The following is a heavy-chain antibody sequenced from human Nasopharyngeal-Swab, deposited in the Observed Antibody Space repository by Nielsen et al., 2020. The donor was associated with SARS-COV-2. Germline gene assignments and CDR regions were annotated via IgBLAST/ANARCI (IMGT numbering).Heavy chain of an antibody. D-gene: IGHD3-22*01. J-gene: IGHJ5*02. V-gene: IGHV4-39*07. CDR3: ARGGVGKHGYYYDSSGQYNWFDP. Sequence: WIRQPPGKGLEWIGSIYYSGSTYHNPSLKSRVTISVDTSKNQFSLKLSSVTAADTAVYYCARGGVGKHGYYYDSSGQYNWFDPWGQGTLVTVSS. CDR2: IYYSGST.